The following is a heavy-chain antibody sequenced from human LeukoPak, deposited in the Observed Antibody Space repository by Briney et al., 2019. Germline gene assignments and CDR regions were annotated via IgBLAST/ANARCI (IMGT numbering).Heavy chain of an antibody. Sequence: ASVNVSCKASGYTFTSYGISWVRQAPGQGLEWMGWINAGNGNTKYSQKFQGRVTITRDTSASTAYMELSSLRSEDTAVYYCARQFFRGSYHAIDYWGQGTLVTVSS. CDR2: INAGNGNT. CDR3: ARQFFRGSYHAIDY. V-gene: IGHV1-3*01. J-gene: IGHJ4*02. D-gene: IGHD1-26*01. CDR1: GYTFTSYG.